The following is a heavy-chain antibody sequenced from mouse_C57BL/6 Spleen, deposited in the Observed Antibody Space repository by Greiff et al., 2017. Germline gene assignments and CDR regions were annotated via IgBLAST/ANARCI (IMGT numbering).Heavy chain of an antibody. V-gene: IGHV1-4*01. CDR3: ARSEGAVVVDY. D-gene: IGHD1-1*01. CDR2: INPSSGYT. CDR1: GYTFTSYT. J-gene: IGHJ2*01. Sequence: QVQLQQSGAELARPGASVKMTCKASGYTFTSYTMHWVKQRPGQGLEWIGYINPSSGYTKYNQKFKDKATLTADKSSSTAYMQLSSLTSEDSAVYYCARSEGAVVVDYWGQGTTLTVSS.